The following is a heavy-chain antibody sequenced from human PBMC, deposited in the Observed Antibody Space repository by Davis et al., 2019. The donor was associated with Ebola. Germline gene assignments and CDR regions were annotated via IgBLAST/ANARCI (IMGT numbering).Heavy chain of an antibody. Sequence: GESLKISCAASGFTFSSYAMSWVRQAPGKGLEWVSAISGSGGSTYYADSVKGRFTISRDNSKNTLYLQMNSLRDEDTAVYYCARGMADYDFWSGYRESYYYYYYGMDVWGQGTTVTVSS. V-gene: IGHV3-23*01. CDR3: ARGMADYDFWSGYRESYYYYYYGMDV. J-gene: IGHJ6*02. CDR1: GFTFSSYA. CDR2: ISGSGGST. D-gene: IGHD3-3*01.